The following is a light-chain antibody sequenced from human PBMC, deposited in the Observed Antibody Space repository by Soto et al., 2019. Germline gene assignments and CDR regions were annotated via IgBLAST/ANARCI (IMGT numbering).Light chain of an antibody. Sequence: QSALTQPRSVSGSPGQSVTISCTGTTSDVGSYNYVSWYQQHPDKVPKLVINDVNRRPSGVPDRFSGSKSGNTASLTISGLQTEDEGDYYCCSYAGSYSWVFGGGTQLTVL. V-gene: IGLV2-11*01. CDR1: TSDVGSYNY. CDR3: CSYAGSYSWV. CDR2: DVN. J-gene: IGLJ3*02.